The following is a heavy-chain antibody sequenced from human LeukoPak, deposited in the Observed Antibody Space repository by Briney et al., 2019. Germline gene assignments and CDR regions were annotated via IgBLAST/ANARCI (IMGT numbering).Heavy chain of an antibody. D-gene: IGHD2-21*01. CDR2: ISDGDDTI. CDR1: GFMVCDYY. CDR3: VRGTYYSGSGLGSWFDP. V-gene: IGHV3-11*01. J-gene: IGHJ5*02. Sequence: PGGSLRLSCVASGFMVCDYYMNWIRQAPGKGLEWISHISDGDDTIDYADSVKGRFSMSRDNAKNSLYLEVSGLRAEDTAVFYCVRGTYYSGSGLGSWFDPWGQGTLVTVSS.